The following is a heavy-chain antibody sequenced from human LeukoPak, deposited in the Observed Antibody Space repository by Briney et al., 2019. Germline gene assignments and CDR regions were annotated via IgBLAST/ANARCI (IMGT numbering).Heavy chain of an antibody. J-gene: IGHJ4*02. CDR2: IYHSGST. CDR3: ARAPIAAAGTDY. CDR1: GGSFSGYY. V-gene: IGHV4-34*01. D-gene: IGHD6-13*01. Sequence: SETLSLTCAVYGGSFSGYYWSWIRQPPGKGLEWIGSIYHSGSTYYNPSLKSRVTISVDTSKNQFSLKLSSVTAADTAVYYCARAPIAAAGTDYWGQGTLVTVSS.